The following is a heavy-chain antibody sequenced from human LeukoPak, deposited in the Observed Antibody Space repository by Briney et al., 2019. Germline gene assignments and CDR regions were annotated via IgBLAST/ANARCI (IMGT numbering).Heavy chain of an antibody. J-gene: IGHJ4*02. V-gene: IGHV7-4-1*02. Sequence: ASVKVSCKVSGYTFTSYAINWVRQAPGQGREWMGWINTNTGDPTYAQDFTGRFVFSLDTSVSTAYLQISSLEAEDTAVYYCAKTPYRSYFDYWGQGTLVTVSS. CDR3: AKTPYRSYFDY. D-gene: IGHD4-11*01. CDR2: INTNTGDP. CDR1: GYTFTSYA.